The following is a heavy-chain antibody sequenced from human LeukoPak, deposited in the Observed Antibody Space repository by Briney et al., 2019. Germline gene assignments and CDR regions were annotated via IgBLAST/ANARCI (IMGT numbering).Heavy chain of an antibody. CDR2: INSDGSRR. D-gene: IGHD6-19*01. CDR3: ARGLAVAGSFDY. V-gene: IGHV3-74*01. CDR1: GFTFSSYW. Sequence: PGGSLRLSCAASGFTFSSYWMHWGRQAPGKGLGWVSRINSDGSRRNYADSVKGRFTISRDKAKKTVYLQMNSLRAEDTAVYYCARGLAVAGSFDYWGQGTLVTVSS. J-gene: IGHJ4*02.